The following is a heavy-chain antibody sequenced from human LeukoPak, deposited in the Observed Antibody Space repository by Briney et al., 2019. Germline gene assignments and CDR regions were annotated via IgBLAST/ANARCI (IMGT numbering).Heavy chain of an antibody. CDR1: GYTFTGYY. V-gene: IGHV1-8*02. CDR3: ASSYGDYVEDV. D-gene: IGHD4-17*01. CDR2: MNPNSGNT. Sequence: AASVKVSCKASGYTFTGYYMHWVRQAPGQGLEWMGWMNPNSGNTGYAQKFQGRVTMTRNTSISTAYMELSSLRSEDTAVYYCASSYGDYVEDVWGQGTTVTVSS. J-gene: IGHJ6*02.